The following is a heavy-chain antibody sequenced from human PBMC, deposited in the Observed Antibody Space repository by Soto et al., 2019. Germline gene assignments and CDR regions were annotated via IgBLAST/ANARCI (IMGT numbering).Heavy chain of an antibody. CDR3: TRDVTTGSVHFDL. D-gene: IGHD1-1*01. V-gene: IGHV1-46*03. Sequence: QVQLVQSGADMKKPGASVKISCKASGYSFIDYYVHWVRQAPGQGPEWMGIVNPGGGNTFYSKKFQGRGTMTRDMSTSTVYTEPSSLRFEYTAIYYCTRDVTTGSVHFDLWGQGTLVTVSS. CDR2: VNPGGGNT. J-gene: IGHJ4*02. CDR1: GYSFIDYY.